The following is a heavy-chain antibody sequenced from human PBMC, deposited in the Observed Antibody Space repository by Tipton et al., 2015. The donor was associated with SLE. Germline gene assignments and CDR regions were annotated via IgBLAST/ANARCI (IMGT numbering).Heavy chain of an antibody. V-gene: IGHV3-30*04. Sequence: SLRLSCVASGFTFSNYAMHWVRQAPGKGLEWVAVISYDGSNKYYADSVKGRFTISRDNSKNTLYVQMNSLRVEDTGVYYCARDATGLDAYDIWGQGTMVTVSS. J-gene: IGHJ3*02. CDR1: GFTFSNYA. CDR3: ARDATGLDAYDI. D-gene: IGHD3-9*01. CDR2: ISYDGSNK.